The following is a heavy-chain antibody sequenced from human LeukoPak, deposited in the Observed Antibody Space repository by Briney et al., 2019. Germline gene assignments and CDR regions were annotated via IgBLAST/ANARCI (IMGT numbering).Heavy chain of an antibody. CDR3: ARVKVEMATTHGVDFDY. CDR1: GGSISSHY. J-gene: IGHJ4*02. CDR2: IYYSGST. D-gene: IGHD5-24*01. V-gene: IGHV4-59*11. Sequence: PSETLSLTCTVSGGSISSHYWSWIRQPPGKGLEWMGYIYYSGSTNYNPSLKSRVTISVDTSKNQFSLKLSSVTAADTAVYYCARVKVEMATTHGVDFDYWGQGTLVTVSS.